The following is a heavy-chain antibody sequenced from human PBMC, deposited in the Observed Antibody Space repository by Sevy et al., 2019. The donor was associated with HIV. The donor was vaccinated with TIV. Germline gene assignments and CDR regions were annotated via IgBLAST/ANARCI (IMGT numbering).Heavy chain of an antibody. CDR2: IYYSGST. Sequence: SETLSLTCTVSGDSISNHFWSWIRQPPGKELEWIGYIYYSGSTNYNPSLKSRVTISVDTSKIQFSLRLNSVTAADTAVYYCARDYYDNRPRGFDPWGQGTLVTVSS. D-gene: IGHD3-22*01. CDR1: GDSISNHF. CDR3: ARDYYDNRPRGFDP. J-gene: IGHJ5*02. V-gene: IGHV4-59*11.